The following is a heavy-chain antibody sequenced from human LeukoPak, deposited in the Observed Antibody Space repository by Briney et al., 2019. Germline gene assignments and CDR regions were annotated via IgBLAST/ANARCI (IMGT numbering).Heavy chain of an antibody. CDR3: ARVARSSFS. J-gene: IGHJ4*02. D-gene: IGHD6-13*01. Sequence: SETLSLTCTVSGYSISSGYYWGWIRQPPGKGLEWIGSIYYSGSTYYNPSLKSRVTISLDTSKNRFSLKLSSVTAAGTAVYYCARVARSSFSWGQGTLVTVSS. CDR1: GYSISSGYY. CDR2: IYYSGST. V-gene: IGHV4-38-2*02.